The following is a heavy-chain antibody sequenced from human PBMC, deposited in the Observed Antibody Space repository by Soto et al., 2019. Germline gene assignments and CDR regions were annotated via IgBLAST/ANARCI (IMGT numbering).Heavy chain of an antibody. D-gene: IGHD2-15*01. V-gene: IGHV1-3*01. CDR2: IIVSHDRP. CDR3: AREPEDRVPGDY. Sequence: VQLVQSGTEVKEPGASVRVSCKASGYTFTAHSLHWARQAPGQGLEWMGWIIVSHDRPRYAPQFQGRLTFETDRIGTTAYTHLTRLTPEDTALHFCAREPEDRVPGDYLCQGTPVVVSS. J-gene: IGHJ4*02. CDR1: GYTFTAHS.